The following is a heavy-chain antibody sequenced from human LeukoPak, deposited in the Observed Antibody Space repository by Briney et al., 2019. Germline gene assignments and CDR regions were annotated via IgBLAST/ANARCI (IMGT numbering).Heavy chain of an antibody. J-gene: IGHJ6*03. CDR1: GGSISSSSYY. D-gene: IGHD6-13*01. V-gene: IGHV4-39*07. CDR2: IYYSGST. Sequence: PSETLSLTCTVSGGSISSSSYYWGWIRQPPGKGLEWIGSIYYSGSTYYNPSLKSRVTISVDTSKNQFSLKLSSVTAADTAVYYCARDTIIAAAGYYYYYMDVWGKGTTVTVSS. CDR3: ARDTIIAAAGYYYYYMDV.